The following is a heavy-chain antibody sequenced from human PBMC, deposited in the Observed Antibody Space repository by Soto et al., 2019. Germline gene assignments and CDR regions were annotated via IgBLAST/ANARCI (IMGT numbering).Heavy chain of an antibody. Sequence: GGSLRLSCAASGFTFSNAWMSWVRQAPGKGLEWVGRIKSKTDGGTTDYAAPVKGRFTISRDDSKNTLYLQMNSLKTEDTAVYYCTTSSRFLEWLLSFWGQGTLVTVSS. V-gene: IGHV3-15*01. CDR3: TTSSRFLEWLLSF. CDR1: GFTFSNAW. CDR2: IKSKTDGGTT. D-gene: IGHD3-3*01. J-gene: IGHJ4*02.